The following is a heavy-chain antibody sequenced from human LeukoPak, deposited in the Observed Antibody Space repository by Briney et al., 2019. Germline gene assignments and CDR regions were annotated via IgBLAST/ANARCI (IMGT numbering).Heavy chain of an antibody. J-gene: IGHJ4*02. D-gene: IGHD6-13*01. CDR2: ISGSGGST. V-gene: IGHV3-23*01. CDR3: ARAAWYSSSWQEGYYFDY. Sequence: PGGSLRLSCAASGFTFSSYAMSWVRQAPGKGLEWVSAISGSGGSTYYADSVKGRFTISRDTSKNTLYLQMNSLRADDTAVYYCARAAWYSSSWQEGYYFDYWGQGTMVTVSS. CDR1: GFTFSSYA.